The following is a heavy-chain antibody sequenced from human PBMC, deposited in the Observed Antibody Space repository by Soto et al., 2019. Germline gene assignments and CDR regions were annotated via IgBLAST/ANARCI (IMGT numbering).Heavy chain of an antibody. V-gene: IGHV3-7*01. D-gene: IGHD6-19*01. CDR3: ARDFSRRGLPGIAVAGTPPGYDY. J-gene: IGHJ4*02. CDR2: IKQDGSEK. Sequence: GGSLRLSCAASGFTFSSYWMSWVRQAPGKGLEWVANIKQDGSEKYYVDSVKGRFTISRDNAKNSLYLQMNSLRAEDTAVYYCARDFSRRGLPGIAVAGTPPGYDYWGQGTLVTVSS. CDR1: GFTFSSYW.